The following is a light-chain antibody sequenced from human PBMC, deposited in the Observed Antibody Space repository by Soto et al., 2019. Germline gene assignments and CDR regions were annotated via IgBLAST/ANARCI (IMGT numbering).Light chain of an antibody. V-gene: IGKV1-39*01. CDR1: QSISNY. Sequence: DIQMTQSPSSLSASVGDRVTITCRASQSISNYLNWYQQKPGKAPKLLIYAASNLQSGVPSRFSGSGSGTDFTLTISNLQPEDFATYFCQQSYTTPVYSFGQGTKLEIK. J-gene: IGKJ2*01. CDR2: AAS. CDR3: QQSYTTPVYS.